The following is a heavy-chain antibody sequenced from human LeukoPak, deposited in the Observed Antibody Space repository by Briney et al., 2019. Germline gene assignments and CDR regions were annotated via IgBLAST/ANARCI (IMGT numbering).Heavy chain of an antibody. CDR2: IHYSGST. V-gene: IGHV4-39*01. CDR1: GGSISSDSYY. J-gene: IGHJ4*02. D-gene: IGHD1-26*01. Sequence: SETLSLTCIVSGGSISSDSYYWNWIRQPPGKGLEWIGSIHYSGSTYYNPSLKSRVTMSVDTSKNQFSLKLSSVPAADTAVYYCAKSGSYYRSFDYWGQGTLVTVSS. CDR3: AKSGSYYRSFDY.